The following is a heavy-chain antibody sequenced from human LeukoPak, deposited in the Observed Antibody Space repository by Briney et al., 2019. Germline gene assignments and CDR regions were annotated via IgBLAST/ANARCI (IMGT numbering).Heavy chain of an antibody. CDR1: GYTFTSYY. CDR2: INPSGGST. J-gene: IGHJ4*02. D-gene: IGHD6-19*01. Sequence: ASVKVSCKASGYTFTSYYMHWVRQAPGQGLEWMGIINPSGGSTTYAHKFQGRVTMTRDTSTSTVYMELSSLRSEDTAVYYCARDGGRPAVAGTSLPPLTLDYWGQGTLVTVSS. CDR3: ARDGGRPAVAGTSLPPLTLDY. V-gene: IGHV1-46*01.